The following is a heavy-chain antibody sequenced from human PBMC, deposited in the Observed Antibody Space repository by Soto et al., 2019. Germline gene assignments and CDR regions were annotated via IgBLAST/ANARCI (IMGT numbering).Heavy chain of an antibody. Sequence: QVQLVQSGAEVKKPGASVKVSCKASGYTFTGYYMHWVRQAPGQGLEWMGWINPNSGGTNYAQKFQGWVTMTRDTSISTAYMELSRLRSDDTAVYYCARDADYSNYYYYGMDVWGQGTTVTVSS. D-gene: IGHD4-4*01. CDR2: INPNSGGT. CDR3: ARDADYSNYYYYGMDV. CDR1: GYTFTGYY. J-gene: IGHJ6*02. V-gene: IGHV1-2*04.